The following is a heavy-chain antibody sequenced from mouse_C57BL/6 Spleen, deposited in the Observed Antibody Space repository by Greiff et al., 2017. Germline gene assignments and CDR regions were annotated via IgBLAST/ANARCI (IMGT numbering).Heavy chain of an antibody. CDR2: IHPNSGST. CDR3: ARDYDGYYAMDY. Sequence: QVQLQQSGAELVKPGASVKLSCKASGYTFTSYWMHWVKQRPGQGLEWIGMIHPNSGSTNYNEKFKSKATLTVDKSSSTAYMQLSSLTSEDSAVYYCARDYDGYYAMDYWGQGTSVTVSS. CDR1: GYTFTSYW. V-gene: IGHV1-64*01. D-gene: IGHD2-4*01. J-gene: IGHJ4*01.